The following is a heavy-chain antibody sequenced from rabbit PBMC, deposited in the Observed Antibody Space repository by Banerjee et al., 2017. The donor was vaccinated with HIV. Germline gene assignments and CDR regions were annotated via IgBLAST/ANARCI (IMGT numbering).Heavy chain of an antibody. CDR3: ARAEYTYNDYGDWTL. CDR1: GFSFSNKYV. CDR2: IYAGSSGST. J-gene: IGHJ6*01. Sequence: QEQLEESGGDLVKPEGSLTLTCTASGFSFSNKYVMCWVRQAPGKGLEWIACIYAGSSGSTYYASWAKGRFTISKTSSTTVTLQMTTLTAADTATYFCARAEYTYNDYGDWTLWGPGTLVTVS. D-gene: IGHD2-1*01. V-gene: IGHV1S45*01.